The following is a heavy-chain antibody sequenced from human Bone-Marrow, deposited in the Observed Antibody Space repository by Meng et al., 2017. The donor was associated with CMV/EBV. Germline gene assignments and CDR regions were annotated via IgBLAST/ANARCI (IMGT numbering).Heavy chain of an antibody. CDR1: SSRRSKW. CDR2: IYYSGGI. V-gene: IGHV4-28*02. D-gene: IGHD2-2*02. J-gene: IGHJ4*02. CDR3: ARTGECSSSSCYTYFDL. Sequence: SSRRSKWCGWIRQPLGKGLEWIGYIYYSGGIYDNPSLNSRVTMSVDTSKNQVSLKLASVTAADTAVYYCARTGECSSSSCYTYFDLWGQGTLVTVSS.